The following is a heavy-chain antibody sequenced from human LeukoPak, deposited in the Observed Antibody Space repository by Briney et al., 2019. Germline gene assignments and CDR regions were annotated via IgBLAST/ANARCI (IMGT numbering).Heavy chain of an antibody. Sequence: ASVKVSCKASGYTFTSYGISWVRQAPGQGLEWMGWISAYNGNTNYAQKLQGRVTMTTDTSTSTAYMELRSLRSDDTAVYYCARDLKVRVFGVVDPLHIWGQGTMVTVSS. V-gene: IGHV1-18*01. CDR3: ARDLKVRVFGVVDPLHI. D-gene: IGHD3-3*01. J-gene: IGHJ3*02. CDR1: GYTFTSYG. CDR2: ISAYNGNT.